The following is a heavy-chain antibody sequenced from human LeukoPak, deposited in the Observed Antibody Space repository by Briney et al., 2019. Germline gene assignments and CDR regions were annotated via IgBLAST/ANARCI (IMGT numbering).Heavy chain of an antibody. CDR3: ATKYQLLWGNWFDP. V-gene: IGHV1-24*01. D-gene: IGHD2-2*01. J-gene: IGHJ5*02. CDR2: FDPEDGET. Sequence: RASVKVSCKVSGYNLTELSMHWVRQAPGKGLEWMGGFDPEDGETIYAQKFQGRVTMTEDTSTDTAYMELSSLRSEDTAVYYCATKYQLLWGNWFDPWGQGTLVTVSS. CDR1: GYNLTELS.